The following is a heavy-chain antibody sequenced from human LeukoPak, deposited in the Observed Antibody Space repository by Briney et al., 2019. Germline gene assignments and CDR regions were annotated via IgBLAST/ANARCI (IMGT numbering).Heavy chain of an antibody. V-gene: IGHV3-74*01. CDR3: AELGITMIGGV. CDR1: GFTFSSYW. CDR2: INSDGSST. J-gene: IGHJ6*04. Sequence: GGSLRRSGAASGFTFSSYWMHWVRQAPGKGRVWVSRINSDGSSTSYADSVKGRFTISRDDGKNTLYLQMNSLRAEDTAVYYCAELGITMIGGVWGKGTTVTISS. D-gene: IGHD3-10*02.